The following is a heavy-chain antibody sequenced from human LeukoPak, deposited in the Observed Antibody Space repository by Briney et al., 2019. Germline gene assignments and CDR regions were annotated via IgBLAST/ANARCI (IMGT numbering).Heavy chain of an antibody. Sequence: GGSLRLSCAASGFTFSSYGMHWVRQAPGKGLEWVAVISYDGSNKYYADSVKGRFTISRDNSKNTLYLQMNSLRAEDTAVYYCARDLYATWHQYYFDYWGQGTLVTVSS. D-gene: IGHD3-16*01. V-gene: IGHV3-30*03. CDR1: GFTFSSYG. CDR3: ARDLYATWHQYYFDY. CDR2: ISYDGSNK. J-gene: IGHJ4*02.